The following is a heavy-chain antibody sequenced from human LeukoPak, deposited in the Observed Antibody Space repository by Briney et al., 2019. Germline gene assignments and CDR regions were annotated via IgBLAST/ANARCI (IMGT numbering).Heavy chain of an antibody. CDR2: IYYSGST. V-gene: IGHV4-59*01. CDR1: GGSISSYY. CDR3: ARDDYGAFDI. J-gene: IGHJ3*02. Sequence: SETLSLTRTVSGGSISSYYWSWIRQPPGKGLEWIGYIYYSGSTNYNPSLKSRVTISVDTSKNQFSLKLSSVTAADTAVYCCARDDYGAFDIWGQGTMVTVSS. D-gene: IGHD4-17*01.